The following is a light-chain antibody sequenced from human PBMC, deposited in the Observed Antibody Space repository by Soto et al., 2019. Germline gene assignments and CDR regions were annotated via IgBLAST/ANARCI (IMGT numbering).Light chain of an antibody. J-gene: IGLJ2*01. CDR2: DNS. CDR1: SSNIGAGFA. CDR3: QSYDRTLSGSL. V-gene: IGLV1-40*01. Sequence: QLVLTQPPSVSGAPGQTVTISCTGSSSNIGAGFAVHWYQQLPGTVPKLLIYDNSNRPSGVPDRFSGSKSGTSASLAITGLQADDEGDYYCQSYDRTLSGSLFGGGTKVTVL.